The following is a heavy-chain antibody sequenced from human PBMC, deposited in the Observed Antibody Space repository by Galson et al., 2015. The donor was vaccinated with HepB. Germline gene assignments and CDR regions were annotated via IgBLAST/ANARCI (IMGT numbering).Heavy chain of an antibody. CDR1: GGSINSYY. Sequence: SETLSLTCTVSGGSINSYYWSWIRQPPGKGLEWIGYIYDSGNTNYNPSLKSRVTISVDTSKNQFSLKLSSVTAADTAVYFCARGFGSYWYYFDYWGQGTLVTVSS. CDR3: ARGFGSYWYYFDY. CDR2: IYDSGNT. J-gene: IGHJ4*02. D-gene: IGHD2-8*02. V-gene: IGHV4-59*08.